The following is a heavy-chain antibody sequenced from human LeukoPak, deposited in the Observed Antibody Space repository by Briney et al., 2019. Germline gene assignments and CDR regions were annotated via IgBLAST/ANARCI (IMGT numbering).Heavy chain of an antibody. V-gene: IGHV4-61*08. CDR1: GGSISSGGYY. CDR2: IYYSGST. J-gene: IGHJ6*02. Sequence: SETLSLTCTVSGGSISSGGYYWSWIRQHPGKGLEWIGYIYYSGSTNYNPSLKSRVTISVDTSKNQFSLKLSSVTAADTAVYYCARYSRGYCSSTSCYYYYGMDVWGQGTTVTVSS. CDR3: ARYSRGYCSSTSCYYYYGMDV. D-gene: IGHD2-2*01.